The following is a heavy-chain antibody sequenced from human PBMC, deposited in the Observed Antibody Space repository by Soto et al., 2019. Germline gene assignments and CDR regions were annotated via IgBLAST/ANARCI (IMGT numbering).Heavy chain of an antibody. CDR1: GYTFTTYW. V-gene: IGHV5-51*01. CDR2: IYPGDSDT. J-gene: IGHJ5*02. Sequence: PGESLKISCKGSGYTFTTYWIAWVRQLPGKGLEWMGIIYPGDSDTRYSPSFQGQVTISADKSISTAYLQWSSLKASDTAMYYCARRDIAAAGIDPWFDPWGQGTLVTVSS. D-gene: IGHD6-13*01. CDR3: ARRDIAAAGIDPWFDP.